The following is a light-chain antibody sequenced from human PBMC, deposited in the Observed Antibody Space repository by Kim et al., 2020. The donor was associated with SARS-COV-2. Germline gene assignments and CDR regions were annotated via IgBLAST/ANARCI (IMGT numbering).Light chain of an antibody. J-gene: IGLJ2*01. CDR3: NATDSSGNHVV. CDR1: SLRSYY. V-gene: IGLV3-19*01. CDR2: GKN. Sequence: SSELTQDSAVSVALGQTVRITCQGDSLRSYYASWYQQKPGQAPVLVIYGKNNRPSGIPDRSSGSSSGNTASLTITGAQAEDEGDYYCNATDSSGNHVVFG.